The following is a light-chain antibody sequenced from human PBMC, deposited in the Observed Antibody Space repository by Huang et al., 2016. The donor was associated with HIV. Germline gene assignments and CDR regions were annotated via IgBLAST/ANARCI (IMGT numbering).Light chain of an antibody. CDR3: QQYGTSPLT. CDR1: QSVTNTY. J-gene: IGKJ4*01. Sequence: EIVLTQSPGTLSLSPGERATLSCRASQSVTNTYLAWYQQRPGRAPRLLIYGASNRATGIPDRISGSGSGTDFTLTINRLESEDSAVYYCQQYGTSPLTFGGGTKVEIK. CDR2: GAS. V-gene: IGKV3-20*01.